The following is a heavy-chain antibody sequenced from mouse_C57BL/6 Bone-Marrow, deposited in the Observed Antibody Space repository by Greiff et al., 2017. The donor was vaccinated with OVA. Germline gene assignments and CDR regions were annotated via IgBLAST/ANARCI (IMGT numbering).Heavy chain of an antibody. CDR2: ISYDGSN. Sequence: EESGPGLVKPSQSLSLTCSVTGYSITSGYYWNWIRQFPGNKLEWMGYISYDGSNNYNPSLKNRISITRDTSKNQFFLKLNSVTTEDTATYYCAREAGNFDYWGQGTTLTVSS. J-gene: IGHJ2*01. V-gene: IGHV3-6*01. D-gene: IGHD4-1*01. CDR1: GYSITSGYY. CDR3: AREAGNFDY.